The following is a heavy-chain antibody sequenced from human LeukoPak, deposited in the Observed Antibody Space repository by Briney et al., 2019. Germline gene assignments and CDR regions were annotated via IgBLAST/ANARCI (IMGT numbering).Heavy chain of an antibody. CDR1: GYTFTSYG. CDR2: ISAYNGNT. Sequence: ASVKVSCKASGYTFTSYGISWVRQAPGQGLEWMGWISAYNGNTNYAQKLQGRVTMTTDTSTSTAYMELRSLRSDDTAVYYCARTRAYYDYVWGSYRYYSDYWGQGTLVTVSS. D-gene: IGHD3-16*02. J-gene: IGHJ4*02. V-gene: IGHV1-18*01. CDR3: ARTRAYYDYVWGSYRYYSDY.